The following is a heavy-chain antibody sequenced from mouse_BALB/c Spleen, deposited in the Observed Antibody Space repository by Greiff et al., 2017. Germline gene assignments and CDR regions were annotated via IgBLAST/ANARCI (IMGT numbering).Heavy chain of an antibody. CDR2: ISSGGST. J-gene: IGHJ2*01. CDR1: GFTFRSYA. V-gene: IGHV5-6-5*01. CDR3: AREGHYGRMGY. Sequence: EVMLVESGGGLVKPGGSLKLSCAASGFTFRSYAMSWVRQTPAKRLEWVASISSGGSTYYPDRVKGRFTISRDNARNILYLQMSSLRSEDTAMYYCAREGHYGRMGYWGQGTTLTVST. D-gene: IGHD1-1*01.